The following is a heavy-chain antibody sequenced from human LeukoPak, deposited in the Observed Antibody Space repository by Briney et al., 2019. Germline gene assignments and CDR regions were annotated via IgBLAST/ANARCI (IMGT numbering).Heavy chain of an antibody. V-gene: IGHV4-34*01. CDR3: ARGPAYYDFWSGYYTGYFQH. CDR2: INHSGST. CDR1: GGSISSYY. J-gene: IGHJ1*01. D-gene: IGHD3-3*01. Sequence: PSETLSLTCTVSGGSISSYYWSWIRQPPGKGLEWIGEINHSGSTNYNPSLKSRVTISVDTSKNQFSLKLSSVTAADTAVYYCARGPAYYDFWSGYYTGYFQHWGQGTLVTVSS.